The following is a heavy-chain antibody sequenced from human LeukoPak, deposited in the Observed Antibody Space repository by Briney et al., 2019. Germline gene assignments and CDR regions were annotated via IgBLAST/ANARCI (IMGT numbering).Heavy chain of an antibody. D-gene: IGHD1-26*01. V-gene: IGHV3-23*01. CDR2: ISGSGGST. CDR3: AKRYSGSYFIDY. J-gene: IGHJ4*02. CDR1: GFTLSSYA. Sequence: GGSLRLSCAASGFTLSSYAMSWVRQAPGKGLEWVSAISGSGGSTYYADSVKGRFTISRDNSKNTLYLQMNSLRAEDTAVYYCAKRYSGSYFIDYWGQGTLVTVSS.